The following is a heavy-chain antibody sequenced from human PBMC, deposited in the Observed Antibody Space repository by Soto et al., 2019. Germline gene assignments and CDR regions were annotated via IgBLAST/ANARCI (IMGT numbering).Heavy chain of an antibody. Sequence: HVQLVESGGGVVQPGTSLRLSCAASGSTFSNYGMHWVRQAPGKGLEWVAVVWYDGTTKFYPDSVKGRFTISRDNSNNTLYLQRNSLRVEDTAVYYCATVDNYYGSVFWGQGTLVTVSS. J-gene: IGHJ4*02. CDR2: VWYDGTTK. CDR3: ATVDNYYGSVF. CDR1: GSTFSNYG. V-gene: IGHV3-33*01. D-gene: IGHD3-10*01.